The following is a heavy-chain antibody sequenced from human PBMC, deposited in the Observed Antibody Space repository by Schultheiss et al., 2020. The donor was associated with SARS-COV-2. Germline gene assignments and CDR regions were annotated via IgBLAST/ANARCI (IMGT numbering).Heavy chain of an antibody. Sequence: GGSLRLSCAASGFTFSSYEMNWVRQAPGKGLEWVSYISSSGSTIYYADSVKGRFTISRDNSKNTLYLQMNSLRAEDTAVYYCAKDGLERLPNAFDIWGQGTMVTVSS. J-gene: IGHJ3*02. CDR1: GFTFSSYE. CDR2: ISSSGSTI. D-gene: IGHD1-1*01. V-gene: IGHV3-48*03. CDR3: AKDGLERLPNAFDI.